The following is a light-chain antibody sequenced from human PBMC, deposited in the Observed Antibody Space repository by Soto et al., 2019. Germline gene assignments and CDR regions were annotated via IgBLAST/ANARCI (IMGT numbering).Light chain of an antibody. V-gene: IGKV3-20*01. CDR2: GAS. J-gene: IGKJ2*01. CDR1: QSVSSSY. CDR3: QQYGSSPYT. Sequence: EIVLTQSPGTLSLSPGKRATLSCRASQSVSSSYLAWYQQKPGQAPMLLIYGASSRATGIPDRFSGSGSGTDFTLTISRLEPEDFAVYYCQQYGSSPYTFGQGTKLEIK.